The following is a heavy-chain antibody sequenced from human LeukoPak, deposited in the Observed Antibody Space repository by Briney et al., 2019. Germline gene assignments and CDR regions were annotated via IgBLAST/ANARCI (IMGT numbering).Heavy chain of an antibody. D-gene: IGHD1-26*01. CDR2: VHLSGAS. J-gene: IGHJ1*01. CDR3: ARESGAFSPFGF. Sequence: PSGTLSLTCAVSGGSILSTNWWSWVRQPPGRGLEWIGEVHLSGASNYNPSLKSRVNMSIGKSRNQLSLELTSVTAADTAMYYCARESGAFSPFGFWGQGTLVTVSS. CDR1: GGSILSTNW. V-gene: IGHV4-4*02.